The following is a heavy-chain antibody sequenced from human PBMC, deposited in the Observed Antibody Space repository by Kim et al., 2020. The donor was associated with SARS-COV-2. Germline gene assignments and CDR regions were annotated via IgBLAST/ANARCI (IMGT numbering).Heavy chain of an antibody. D-gene: IGHD3-22*01. CDR1: GFTFSSYW. CDR2: IKTDASST. V-gene: IGHV3-74*01. CDR3: ARERDSSGNYWYFDL. J-gene: IGHJ2*01. Sequence: GGSLRLSCTASGFTFSSYWMHWARHVPGKGLVWVSRIKTDASSTNYADSVKGRFTISRDNAKNTLYLQMNSLRAEDTAVYYCARERDSSGNYWYFDLWGRGTLVAVSS.